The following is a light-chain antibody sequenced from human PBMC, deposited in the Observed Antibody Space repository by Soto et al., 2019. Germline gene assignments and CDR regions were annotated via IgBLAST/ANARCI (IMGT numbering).Light chain of an antibody. Sequence: QSALTQPASVSGSPGQSITISCTGTSSDDGGYNYVSWYQQHPGKAPKLMIYDVSNRPSGVSNRFSGSKSGNTASLTISGLQAEDEADYYCSSYTSSSTSLYVFGTGTKVTVL. CDR3: SSYTSSSTSLYV. V-gene: IGLV2-14*01. CDR1: SSDDGGYNY. J-gene: IGLJ1*01. CDR2: DVS.